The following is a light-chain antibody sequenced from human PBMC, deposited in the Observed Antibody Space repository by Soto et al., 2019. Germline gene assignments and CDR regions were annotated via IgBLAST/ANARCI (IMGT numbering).Light chain of an antibody. CDR1: QSVSSSY. V-gene: IGKV3-20*01. CDR3: QQYGTSPPST. CDR2: GAS. Sequence: EIVLTQSPGTLSLSPGERATLSCRASQSVSSSYLAWYQQKPGQAPRLLINGASSRATGIPDRFGGSGSGTDFTLTISRLEPEDFAVYYCQQYGTSPPSTFGQGTRLEI. J-gene: IGKJ5*01.